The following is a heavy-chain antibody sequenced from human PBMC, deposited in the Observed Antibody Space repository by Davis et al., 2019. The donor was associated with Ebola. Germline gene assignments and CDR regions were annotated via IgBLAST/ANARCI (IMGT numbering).Heavy chain of an antibody. CDR2: ISPHHGNT. Sequence: ASVQVSCKASGYPFTSSGVTWVRQAPGQGLQWMGWISPHHGNTKYAQKFQGRVTMTTDTSTSTAYMELNSLRAEDTAVYYCARSVDTPVVQYLGYWGQGALVTVSS. J-gene: IGHJ4*02. CDR3: ARSVDTPVVQYLGY. D-gene: IGHD5-18*01. CDR1: GYPFTSSG. V-gene: IGHV1-18*04.